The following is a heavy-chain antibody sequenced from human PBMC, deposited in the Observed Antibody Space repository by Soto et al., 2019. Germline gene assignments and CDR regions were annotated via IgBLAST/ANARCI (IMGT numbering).Heavy chain of an antibody. J-gene: IGHJ6*02. CDR2: IHYSGSI. CDR3: AREDDGGDRDYYGLDV. D-gene: IGHD2-21*02. V-gene: IGHV4-30-4*01. Sequence: SETLSLTCTVSGGSISTDHYHWTWIRQAPGKGLEWIGYIHYSGSIQFNPSLQSRVSMSVDTSKNLFSLRLSSVTAADTAVYFCAREDDGGDRDYYGLDVWGQWTTVTVSS. CDR1: GGSISTDHYH.